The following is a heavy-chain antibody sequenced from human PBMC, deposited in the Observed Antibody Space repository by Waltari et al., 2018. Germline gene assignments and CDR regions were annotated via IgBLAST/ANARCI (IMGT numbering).Heavy chain of an antibody. CDR2: MFYNGND. D-gene: IGHD3-3*01. Sequence: QVELQVSGPGLVNPLATRSLTCSVSGGPFCANFCSWIRQSPGKGLEWIGYMFYNGNDNYNPSIRSRVTISADMSKNQFSLRLSSVTAADTAIYYCASSFDKDFWSGYYPFDSWGQGLLVTVSS. CDR3: ASSFDKDFWSGYYPFDS. V-gene: IGHV4-59*01. J-gene: IGHJ4*02. CDR1: GGPFCANF.